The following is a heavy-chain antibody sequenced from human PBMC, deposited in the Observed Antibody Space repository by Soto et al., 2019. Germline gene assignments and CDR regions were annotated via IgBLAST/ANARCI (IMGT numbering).Heavy chain of an antibody. Sequence: ASVKFSCKASGGTFSSYAISWVRQAPGQRLEWMGWINAGNGNTKYSQKFQGRVTITRDTSASTAYMELSSLRSEDTAVYYCARGAAAGTTDWFDPWGQGTLVTVSS. CDR2: INAGNGNT. D-gene: IGHD6-13*01. CDR1: GGTFSSYA. J-gene: IGHJ5*02. CDR3: ARGAAAGTTDWFDP. V-gene: IGHV1-3*01.